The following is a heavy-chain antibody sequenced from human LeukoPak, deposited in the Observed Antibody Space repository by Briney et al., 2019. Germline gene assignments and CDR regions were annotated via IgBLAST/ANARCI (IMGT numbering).Heavy chain of an antibody. CDR2: IYHSGST. CDR3: ARGPMIVVVITTVGAFDI. D-gene: IGHD3-22*01. Sequence: SETLSLTCTVSGGSISTYYWSWIRQPPGEALEWIGYIYHSGSTNYNPSLKSRVTISVDTSKNQFSLKLSSVTAADTAVYYCARGPMIVVVITTVGAFDIWGQGTMVTVSS. V-gene: IGHV4-59*12. CDR1: GGSISTYY. J-gene: IGHJ3*02.